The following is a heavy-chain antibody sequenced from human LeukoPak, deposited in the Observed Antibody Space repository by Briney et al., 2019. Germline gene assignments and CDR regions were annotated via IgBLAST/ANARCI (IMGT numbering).Heavy chain of an antibody. J-gene: IGHJ4*02. CDR2: IYSGGST. Sequence: GGSLRLSCEASGFTVSSNYMSWVRQAPGKGLEWVSVIYSGGSTYYAGSVKGRFTISRDSCRNTLFLQMNSLRPEDTAVYHCAMGVGAVAGGFDYWGQGALVTVSS. CDR3: AMGVGAVAGGFDY. D-gene: IGHD6-19*01. CDR1: GFTVSSNY. V-gene: IGHV3-66*02.